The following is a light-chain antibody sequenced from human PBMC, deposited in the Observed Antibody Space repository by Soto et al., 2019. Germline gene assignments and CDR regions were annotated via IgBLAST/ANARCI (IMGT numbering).Light chain of an antibody. CDR3: CSYAGAFTYV. Sequence: QSALTQPASVSGSPGQSITISCTGTSNDVGVYNYVSWYQQHPGKAPKLMIYEVTNRPSGVSNRFSGSKFGNTASLTISGLQAEDEADYYCCSYAGAFTYVFGSGTKLTVL. V-gene: IGLV2-14*01. CDR2: EVT. CDR1: SNDVGVYNY. J-gene: IGLJ1*01.